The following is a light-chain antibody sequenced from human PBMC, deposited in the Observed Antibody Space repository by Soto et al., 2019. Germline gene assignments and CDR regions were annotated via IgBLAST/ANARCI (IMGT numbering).Light chain of an antibody. CDR2: DAS. CDR3: QQYDDLPIT. Sequence: IQMTQSPSSRSASAGDTVTIXXQASQDISHYLHWYQQKPRKALKXVIYDASTLHPGVPSRFRGSGSGTEFSFNITSLQPVDVATYYCQQYDDLPITFGQGTRLEIK. V-gene: IGKV1-33*01. J-gene: IGKJ5*01. CDR1: QDISHY.